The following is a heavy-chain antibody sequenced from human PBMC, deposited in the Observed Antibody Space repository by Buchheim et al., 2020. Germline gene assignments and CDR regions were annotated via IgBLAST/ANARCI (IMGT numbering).Heavy chain of an antibody. J-gene: IGHJ6*02. CDR3: ARARTILGHIEDYYGIDL. CDR1: GDTFSSYT. CDR2: MIPIIGIA. D-gene: IGHD3-16*01. V-gene: IGHV1-69*02. Sequence: QVQLVQSGAEVKKPGSSVKVSCKASGDTFSSYTISWVRQAPGQGLEWMGWMIPIIGIANYAQKFQGRVTITANNSMSTAYLELSSLRSEDTAVYYCARARTILGHIEDYYGIDLWGQGTT.